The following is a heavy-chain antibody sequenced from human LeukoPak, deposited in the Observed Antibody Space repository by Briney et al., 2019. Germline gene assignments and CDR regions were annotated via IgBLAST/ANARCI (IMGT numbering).Heavy chain of an antibody. CDR1: GYTFTGYY. Sequence: ASVKVSCKPSGYTFTGYYMHWVRKTPGQGLEWMGWINPNTGDTNYGRKFQGRVTMTRDTSINTAYMELRSLRSDDTAVYYCARSRRVGNGEYPDYWGQGTLVTVSS. CDR2: INPNTGDT. J-gene: IGHJ4*02. V-gene: IGHV1-2*02. CDR3: ARSRRVGNGEYPDY. D-gene: IGHD3-10*01.